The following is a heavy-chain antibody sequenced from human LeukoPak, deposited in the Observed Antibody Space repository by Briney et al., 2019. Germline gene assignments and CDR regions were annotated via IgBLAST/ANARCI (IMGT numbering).Heavy chain of an antibody. CDR1: GGTFSSYA. CDR2: IIPIFGTA. CDR3: ARDVGDTYSSSWYYFDY. D-gene: IGHD6-13*01. Sequence: SVKVSCKASGGTFSSYAISWVRQAPGQGLEWMGGIIPIFGTANYAQKFQGRVTITTDESTSTAYMELSSLRSEDTAVYYCARDVGDTYSSSWYYFDYWGQGTLVTVSS. V-gene: IGHV1-69*05. J-gene: IGHJ4*02.